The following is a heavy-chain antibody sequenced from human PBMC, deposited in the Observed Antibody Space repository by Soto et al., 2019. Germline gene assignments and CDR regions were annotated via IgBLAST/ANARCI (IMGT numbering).Heavy chain of an antibody. CDR1: GGSISSYY. D-gene: IGHD3-10*01. CDR3: ARSGVRGVIIPGYYYGMDV. CDR2: IYYSGST. Sequence: SETLSLTCTVSGGSISSYYWSWIRQPPGKGLEWIGYIYYSGSTNYNPSLKSRVTISVDTSKNQFSLKLSSVTAADTAVYYCARSGVRGVIIPGYYYGMDVWGQGTTVTVSS. J-gene: IGHJ6*02. V-gene: IGHV4-59*01.